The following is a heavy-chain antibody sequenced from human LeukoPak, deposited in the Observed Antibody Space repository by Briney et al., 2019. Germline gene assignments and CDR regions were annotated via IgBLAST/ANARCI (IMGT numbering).Heavy chain of an antibody. Sequence: PSETLSLTCTVSGGSISSYYWSWIRQPPGKGLEWIGEINHSGSTNYNPSLKSRVTISVDTSKNQFSLKLSSVTAADTAVYYCARHLRQDVWGSYRYNWFDPWGQGTLVTVSS. CDR1: GGSISSYY. CDR2: INHSGST. V-gene: IGHV4-34*01. CDR3: ARHLRQDVWGSYRYNWFDP. J-gene: IGHJ5*02. D-gene: IGHD3-16*02.